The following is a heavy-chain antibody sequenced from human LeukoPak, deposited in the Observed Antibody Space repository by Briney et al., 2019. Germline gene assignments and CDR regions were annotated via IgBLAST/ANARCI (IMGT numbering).Heavy chain of an antibody. J-gene: IGHJ4*02. Sequence: SETLSLTCAVYGGSFSGYYWSWIRQPPGKGLEWLGEINHSGSTNYNPSLKSRVTISVDTSKNQFSLKLSSVTAADTAVYYCARRTPRYSSGWSPFDYWGQGTLVTVSS. D-gene: IGHD6-19*01. CDR3: ARRTPRYSSGWSPFDY. CDR2: INHSGST. V-gene: IGHV4-34*01. CDR1: GGSFSGYY.